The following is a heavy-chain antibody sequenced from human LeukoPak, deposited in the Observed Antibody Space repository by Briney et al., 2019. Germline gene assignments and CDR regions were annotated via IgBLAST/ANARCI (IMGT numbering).Heavy chain of an antibody. CDR1: GFTFSNFW. D-gene: IGHD1-1*01. CDR2: IKQDGGEK. J-gene: IGHJ3*02. Sequence: GGSLRLSCAASGFTFSNFWMSWVRQAPGKGLEWVANIKQDGGEKYYVDSVKGRFTISRDNAKNSLYLQMDSLRAEDTAVYYCARLHWTDAFDIWGQGTMVTVSS. CDR3: ARLHWTDAFDI. V-gene: IGHV3-7*01.